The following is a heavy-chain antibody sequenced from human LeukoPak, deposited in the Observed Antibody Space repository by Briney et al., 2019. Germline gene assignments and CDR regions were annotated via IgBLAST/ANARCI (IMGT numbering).Heavy chain of an antibody. CDR2: ISYDGSNK. Sequence: GGSLRLSCAASGFTFGSYGMHWVRQAPGKGLEWVAVISYDGSNKYYADSVKGRFTISRDNSKNTLYLQMNSLRAEDTAVYYCAKVLSLGTLDYWGQGTLVTVSS. V-gene: IGHV3-30*18. CDR3: AKVLSLGTLDY. CDR1: GFTFGSYG. J-gene: IGHJ4*02. D-gene: IGHD2/OR15-2a*01.